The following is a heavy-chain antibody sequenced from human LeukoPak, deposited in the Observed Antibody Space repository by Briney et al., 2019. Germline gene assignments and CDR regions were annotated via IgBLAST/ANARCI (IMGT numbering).Heavy chain of an antibody. V-gene: IGHV3-74*01. J-gene: IGHJ4*02. CDR2: ISPTGSTT. Sequence: GGSLRLSCTASGFSFSGHWMHWARQLPGKGLVWVSRISPTGSTTSYADSVKGRFAVSRDNAKNTLYLQVNNLRAEDTAVYYCARGPNSNWSGLDFWGQGTLLTVSS. CDR1: GFSFSGHW. CDR3: ARGPNSNWSGLDF. D-gene: IGHD6-6*01.